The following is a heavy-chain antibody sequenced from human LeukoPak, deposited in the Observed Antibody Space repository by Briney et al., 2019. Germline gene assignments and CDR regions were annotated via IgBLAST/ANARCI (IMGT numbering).Heavy chain of an antibody. V-gene: IGHV3-53*04. D-gene: IGHD3-10*01. J-gene: IGHJ6*02. Sequence: GGSLRLSCAASGFTVSSNYMSWVRQAPGKGLEWVSVIYSGGSTYYADSVKGRFTISRHNSKNTLYLQMNSLRAEDTAVYYCARGGSGSYYNSVYYCYGMDVWGQGTTVTVSS. CDR2: IYSGGST. CDR3: ARGGSGSYYNSVYYCYGMDV. CDR1: GFTVSSNY.